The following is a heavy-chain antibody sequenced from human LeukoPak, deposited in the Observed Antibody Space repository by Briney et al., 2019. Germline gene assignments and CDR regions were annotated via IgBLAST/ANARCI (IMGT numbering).Heavy chain of an antibody. J-gene: IGHJ4*02. CDR1: GGSFSGYY. CDR2: INHSGST. V-gene: IGHV4-34*01. Sequence: SETLSLTCAVYGGSFSGYYWSWIRQPPGKGLEWIGEINHSGSTNYNPSLKSRVTISVVTSKNQFSLKLSSVTAADTAVYYCARGLTFHDYWGQGTLVTVSS. D-gene: IGHD2-21*01. CDR3: ARGLTFHDY.